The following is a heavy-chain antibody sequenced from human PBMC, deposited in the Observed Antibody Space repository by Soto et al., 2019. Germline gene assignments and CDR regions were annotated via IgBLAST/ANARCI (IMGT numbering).Heavy chain of an antibody. J-gene: IGHJ4*02. Sequence: VASVKVSCKASGDTFGTAAITWVRQAPGQGLEWIGGIVPIFGTPSYAQKFQGRVTVTADESARTGYMELSSLTSEDTAVYYCASRTGNYWGQGTLVTVSS. CDR1: GDTFGTAA. CDR2: IVPIFGTP. CDR3: ASRTGNY. V-gene: IGHV1-69*13. D-gene: IGHD1-1*01.